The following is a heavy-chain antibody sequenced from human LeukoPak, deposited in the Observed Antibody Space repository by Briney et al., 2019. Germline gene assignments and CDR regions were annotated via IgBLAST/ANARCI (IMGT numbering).Heavy chain of an antibody. D-gene: IGHD6-6*01. V-gene: IGHV4-34*01. CDR1: GFSFSGYD. CDR3: ARCPWGAARLHWFDP. J-gene: IGHJ5*02. CDR2: INHSGST. Sequence: PSETLSLTCAAYGFSFSGYDWSWIRQPPGKGLEWVGEINHSGSTNYNPSLKSRVTISVDTSKNQFSLKLSSVTAADTAVYYCARCPWGAARLHWFDPWGQGTLVTVSS.